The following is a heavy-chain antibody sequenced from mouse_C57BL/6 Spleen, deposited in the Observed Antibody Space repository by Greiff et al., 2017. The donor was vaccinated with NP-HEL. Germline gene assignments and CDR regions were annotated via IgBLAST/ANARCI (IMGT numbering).Heavy chain of an antibody. CDR3: TRDGYYDY. D-gene: IGHD2-3*01. J-gene: IGHJ2*01. V-gene: IGHV1-5*01. Sequence: LERIGAIYPGNSDTSYNQKFKGKAKLTAVTSASTAYMELSSLTNEDSAVYYCTRDGYYDYWGQGTTLTVSS. CDR2: IYPGNSDT.